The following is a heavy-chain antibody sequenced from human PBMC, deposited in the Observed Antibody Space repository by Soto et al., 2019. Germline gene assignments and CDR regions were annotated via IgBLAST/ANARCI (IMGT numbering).Heavy chain of an antibody. CDR1: GFTFSSYA. V-gene: IGHV3-30-3*01. CDR3: ARGLGEYSSSLEGVPIGY. CDR2: ISYDGSNK. D-gene: IGHD6-6*01. J-gene: IGHJ4*02. Sequence: QVQLVESGGGVLQPGRSLRLSCAASGFTFSSYAMHWVRQAPGKGLEWVAVISYDGSNKYYADSVKGRFTISRDNSKNTLYLQMNSLRAEDTAVYYCARGLGEYSSSLEGVPIGYWGQGTLVTVSS.